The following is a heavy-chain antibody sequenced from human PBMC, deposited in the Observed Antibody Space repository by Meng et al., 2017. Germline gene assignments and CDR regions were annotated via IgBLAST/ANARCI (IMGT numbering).Heavy chain of an antibody. V-gene: IGHV3-48*03. CDR2: ISSSGSTI. Sequence: GESLKISCAASGFTFSSYEMNWVRQAPGKGLEWVSYISSSGSTIYYADSVKGRFTISRDNAKTSLYLQMNSLRAEDTAVYYCARVERIAAAGYYYYYYGMDVWGQGTTVTVSS. CDR1: GFTFSSYE. D-gene: IGHD6-13*01. J-gene: IGHJ6*02. CDR3: ARVERIAAAGYYYYYYGMDV.